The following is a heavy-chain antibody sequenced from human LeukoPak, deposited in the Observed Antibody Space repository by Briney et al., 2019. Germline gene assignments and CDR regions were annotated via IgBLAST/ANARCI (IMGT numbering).Heavy chain of an antibody. J-gene: IGHJ5*01. CDR1: GGSFSGYY. Sequence: SETLSLTCAVYGGSFSGYYWSWIRQPPGKGLEWIGEINHSGSTKYNSSLKSRVTISEDTSKNQFSLKLSSVTAADTAVYYCARGFLFDFWSGSSWFDSWGQGTLVTVSS. D-gene: IGHD3-3*01. CDR2: INHSGST. CDR3: ARGFLFDFWSGSSWFDS. V-gene: IGHV4-34*01.